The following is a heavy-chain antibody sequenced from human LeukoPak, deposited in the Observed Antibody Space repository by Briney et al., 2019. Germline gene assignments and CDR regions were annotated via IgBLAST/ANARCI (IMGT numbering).Heavy chain of an antibody. D-gene: IGHD1-26*01. CDR3: ARSTYSGSYRYYFNY. Sequence: GGSLRLSCAASGFTVSNNYMSWVRQAPGKGLEWVSITYSGTSIYYADSVKGRFTISRDNSKNTLYLQMNSLRTEDTAVYYCARSTYSGSYRYYFNYWGQGTLVTVSS. V-gene: IGHV3-53*01. CDR2: TYSGTSI. CDR1: GFTVSNNY. J-gene: IGHJ4*02.